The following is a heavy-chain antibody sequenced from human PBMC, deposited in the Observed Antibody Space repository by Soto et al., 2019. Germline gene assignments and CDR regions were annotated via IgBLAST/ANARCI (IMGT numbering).Heavy chain of an antibody. CDR1: GYTFATYG. Sequence: QVQLVQSGAELKRPGASVKVSFKSSGYTFATYGISWVRQAPGQGLEWMGWIAPDNGDTNYEQKLRGRVTLTADTSTNTDYMEVRSLRSDDTAVYYCARLAPCNSGTCYSRPLDYCGQGTLVNVSS. CDR3: ARLAPCNSGTCYSRPLDY. D-gene: IGHD2-15*01. V-gene: IGHV1-18*01. J-gene: IGHJ4*02. CDR2: IAPDNGDT.